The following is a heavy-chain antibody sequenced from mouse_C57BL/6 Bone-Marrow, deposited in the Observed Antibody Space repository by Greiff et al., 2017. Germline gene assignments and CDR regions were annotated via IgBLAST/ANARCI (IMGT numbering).Heavy chain of an antibody. Sequence: EVQLQQSGAELVRPGASVKLSCTASGFNIKDDYIHWVKQRPEQGLEWIGWIDPEIGDTEYASKFPGKATITSDTASNTAYLQLSSRTSEDTAVYSCSTFDGNYFDFWGQGTPITVAS. CDR2: IDPEIGDT. D-gene: IGHD2-3*01. CDR1: GFNIKDDY. J-gene: IGHJ2*01. CDR3: STFDGNYFDF. V-gene: IGHV14-4*01.